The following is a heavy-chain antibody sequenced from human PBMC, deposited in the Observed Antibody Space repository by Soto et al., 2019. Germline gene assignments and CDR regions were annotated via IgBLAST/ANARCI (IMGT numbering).Heavy chain of an antibody. CDR2: IFSNDEK. CDR1: GFSLSNARMG. CDR3: ARGGDYDYVWGSYRYNDAFDI. J-gene: IGHJ3*02. D-gene: IGHD3-16*02. V-gene: IGHV2-26*01. Sequence: SGPTLVNPTETLTLTCTVSGFSLSNARMGVSWIRQPPGKALEWLAHIFSNDEKSYSTSLKSRLTISKDTSKSQVVLTMTNMDPVDTATYYCARGGDYDYVWGSYRYNDAFDIWGQGTMVTVSS.